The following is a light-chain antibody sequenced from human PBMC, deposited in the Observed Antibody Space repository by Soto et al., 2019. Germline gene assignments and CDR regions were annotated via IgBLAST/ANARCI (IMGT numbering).Light chain of an antibody. CDR3: QQYNNWPLT. V-gene: IGKV1-5*01. Sequence: DSQMTQSPSALSASVGDRVTSTCRASQTITTWLAWYQQKPGKAPKLLIYDASTLESGVPSRFSGSGFGTEFTLTISSLQSEDFAVYYCQQYNNWPLTFGGGTKVDIK. CDR1: QTITTW. CDR2: DAS. J-gene: IGKJ4*01.